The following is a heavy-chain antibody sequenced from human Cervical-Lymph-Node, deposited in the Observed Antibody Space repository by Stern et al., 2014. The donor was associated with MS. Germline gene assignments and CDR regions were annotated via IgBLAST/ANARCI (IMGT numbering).Heavy chain of an antibody. D-gene: IGHD5-24*01. CDR1: GGSITSNY. Sequence: VQLVESGPGLVKPSETLSLTCTVSGGSITSNYWSWIRQPPGKGLEWIGYLYYSGNTNYNPALKGRVPTSVDTSKTQFSWSLSSVTAADTAVYYCARHGPPRRRDDSNHPNFDYWGPGTLVAVSS. CDR2: LYYSGNT. J-gene: IGHJ4*02. V-gene: IGHV4-59*08. CDR3: ARHGPPRRRDDSNHPNFDY.